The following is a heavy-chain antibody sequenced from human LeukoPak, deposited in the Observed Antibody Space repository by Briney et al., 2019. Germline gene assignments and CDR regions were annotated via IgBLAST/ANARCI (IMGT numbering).Heavy chain of an antibody. CDR1: GYTFTGYY. J-gene: IGHJ4*02. V-gene: IGHV1-2*02. D-gene: IGHD2-2*01. Sequence: GASVKVSCKASGYTFTGYYMHWVRQAPGQGLEWMGWINPNSGGTNYAQKFQGRVTMTRDTSISTAYMELSRLRSDDTAVYYCARARPAAISFYTYWGQGTLVTVSS. CDR3: ARARPAAISFYTY. CDR2: INPNSGGT.